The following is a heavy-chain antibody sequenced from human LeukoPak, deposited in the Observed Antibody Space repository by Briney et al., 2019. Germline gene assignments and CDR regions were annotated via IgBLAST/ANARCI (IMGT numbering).Heavy chain of an antibody. J-gene: IGHJ5*02. D-gene: IGHD6-6*01. CDR3: AREYSSSSVLGS. Sequence: ASVTVSCKASGGTFSSYAISWVRQAPGQGLEWMGRIIPIFGTANNAQKFQGRVTITADKSTSTAYMELSSLRSEDTAVYYCAREYSSSSVLGSWGQGTLVTVSS. V-gene: IGHV1-69*06. CDR2: IIPIFGTA. CDR1: GGTFSSYA.